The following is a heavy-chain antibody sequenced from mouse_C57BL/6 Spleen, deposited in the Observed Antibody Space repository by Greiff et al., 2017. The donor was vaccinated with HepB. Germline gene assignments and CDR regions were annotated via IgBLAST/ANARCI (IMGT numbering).Heavy chain of an antibody. CDR2: IYPRDGST. CDR1: GYTFTSYD. CDR3: ARVITTVPFDY. Sequence: QVQLKESGPELVKPGASVKLSCKASGYTFTSYDINWVKQRPGQGLEWIGWIYPRDGSTKYNEKFKGKATLTVDTSSSTAYMELHSLTSEDSAVYFCARVITTVPFDYWGQGTTLTVSS. D-gene: IGHD1-1*01. V-gene: IGHV1-85*01. J-gene: IGHJ2*01.